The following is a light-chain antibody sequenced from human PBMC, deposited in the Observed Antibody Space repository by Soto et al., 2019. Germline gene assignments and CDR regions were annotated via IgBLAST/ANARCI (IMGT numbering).Light chain of an antibody. J-gene: IGKJ2*01. CDR1: QSIRRD. CDR3: QQYNKWPQT. Sequence: EIVVTQSPGTLSVSPGERATLSCKTSQSIRRDLAWYQQKPGQPPRLLISRASTRPTGCPTRFSGSGSGTEFTPTISSLQSEDFAVYHCQQYNKWPQTFGQGTRLEIK. CDR2: RAS. V-gene: IGKV3-15*01.